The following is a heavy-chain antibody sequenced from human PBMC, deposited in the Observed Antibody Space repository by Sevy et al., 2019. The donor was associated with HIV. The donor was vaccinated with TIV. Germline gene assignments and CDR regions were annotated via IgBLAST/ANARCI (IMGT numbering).Heavy chain of an antibody. D-gene: IGHD1-1*01. CDR2: LKSKAYGGTL. V-gene: IGHV3-49*04. Sequence: GGSLRLSCTASGFTFGDYAMSWVRQAPGKGLEWVAFLKSKAYGGTLDNAASVKGRFTMSRDDSKSIAYLQMNDLKTEDTGVYYCTRWKGAQCIFDYWGQGVLVTVSS. J-gene: IGHJ4*02. CDR3: TRWKGAQCIFDY. CDR1: GFTFGDYA.